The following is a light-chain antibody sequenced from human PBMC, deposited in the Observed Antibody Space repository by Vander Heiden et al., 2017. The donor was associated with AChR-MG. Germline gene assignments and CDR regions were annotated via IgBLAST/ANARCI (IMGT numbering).Light chain of an antibody. J-gene: IGKJ1*01. CDR1: QSISSY. V-gene: IGKV1-39*01. CDR2: AAS. CDR3: QQSYSTPT. Sequence: DIHMTQSPSSLSASVGDRVTITCRASQSISSYLNWYQQKPGKAPKLLIYAASSLQSGVPSRFSGSGSATDFTLTISSLQPEDFANYYCQQSYSTPTFDQGTKVEIK.